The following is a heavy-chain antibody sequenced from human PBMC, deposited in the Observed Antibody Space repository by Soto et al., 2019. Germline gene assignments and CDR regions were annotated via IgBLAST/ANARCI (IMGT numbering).Heavy chain of an antibody. CDR1: GFTFSGYA. D-gene: IGHD1-20*01. V-gene: IGHV3-30*04. CDR3: ARGIITESDY. J-gene: IGHJ4*02. CDR2: ISYDGRSQ. Sequence: QVQLVESGGGVVQPGRSLRLSCAASGFTFSGYALHWVRQAPGKGLEWVALISYDGRSQYYADSVKGRFTISRDTSKNTLYRQVNSLRAEDTAMYYCARGIITESDYWGQGTLVTVS.